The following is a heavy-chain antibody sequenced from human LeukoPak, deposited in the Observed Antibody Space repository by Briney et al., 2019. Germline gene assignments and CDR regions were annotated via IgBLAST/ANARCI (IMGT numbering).Heavy chain of an antibody. CDR2: INHSGST. J-gene: IGHJ4*02. D-gene: IGHD6-6*01. CDR3: ARAGQLVFIVD. V-gene: IGHV4-34*01. Sequence: PSETLSLTCAVYGGSFSGYYWSWIRQPPGKGLEWIGEINHSGSTNYNPSLKSRVTISVDTSKNQFSLKLSSVTAADTAVYYCARAGQLVFIVDWGQGTPVTVSS. CDR1: GGSFSGYY.